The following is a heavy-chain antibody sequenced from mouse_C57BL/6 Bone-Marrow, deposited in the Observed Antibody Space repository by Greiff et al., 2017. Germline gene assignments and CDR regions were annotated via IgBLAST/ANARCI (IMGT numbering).Heavy chain of an antibody. J-gene: IGHJ2*01. Sequence: VQLQQSGAELMKPGASVKLSCKATGYTFTGYWIEWVKQRPGHGLEWIGEILPGSGSTNYNEKFKGKATFTADTSSNTAYMQLSSLTTEDSAIYYCARWGLYYYGSSYYFDYGGQGTTLTVSS. D-gene: IGHD1-1*01. CDR1: GYTFTGYW. CDR3: ARWGLYYYGSSYYFDY. CDR2: ILPGSGST. V-gene: IGHV1-9*01.